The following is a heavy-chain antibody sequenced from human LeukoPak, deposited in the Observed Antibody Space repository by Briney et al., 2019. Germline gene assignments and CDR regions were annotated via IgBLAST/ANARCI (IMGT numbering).Heavy chain of an antibody. V-gene: IGHV1-18*01. CDR2: ISAYSGYT. D-gene: IGHD3-22*01. J-gene: IGHJ4*02. CDR1: GYTFTSYG. CDR3: ARDLRDPYYYESSGYYYFDY. Sequence: ASVKVSCKASGYTFTSYGISWVRQAPGQGLEWMGWISAYSGYTNYAQKLQGRVTMTTDTSTSTAYMELRSLRSDDTAVYYCARDLRDPYYYESSGYYYFDYWGQGTLVTVSS.